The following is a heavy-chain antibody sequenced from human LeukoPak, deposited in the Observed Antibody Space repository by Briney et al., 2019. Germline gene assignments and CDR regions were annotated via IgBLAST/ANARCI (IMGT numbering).Heavy chain of an antibody. Sequence: PETLSLTCAVYGGSLSGYYWSWIRQPPGKGLEWIGEIIHSGSTNYNPSLKGRVTRSVDTSKNQFSLKLSSVTAADTAVYYCARGQGTVTIGYSQHWGQGTLVTVSS. CDR3: ARGQGTVTIGYSQH. CDR1: GGSLSGYY. V-gene: IGHV4-34*01. CDR2: IIHSGST. D-gene: IGHD4-17*01. J-gene: IGHJ1*01.